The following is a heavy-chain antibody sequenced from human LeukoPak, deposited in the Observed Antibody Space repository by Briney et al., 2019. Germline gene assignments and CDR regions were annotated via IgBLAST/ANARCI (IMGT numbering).Heavy chain of an antibody. Sequence: GASVKASCKASGYTFTSYGISWVRQAPGQGLEWMGWISAYNGNTNYAQKLQGRVTMTTDTSTSTAYMELRSLRSDDTAVYYCARGGSSSSITGTTEFDYWGQGTLVTVSS. V-gene: IGHV1-18*01. J-gene: IGHJ4*02. D-gene: IGHD1-7*01. CDR3: ARGGSSSSITGTTEFDY. CDR1: GYTFTSYG. CDR2: ISAYNGNT.